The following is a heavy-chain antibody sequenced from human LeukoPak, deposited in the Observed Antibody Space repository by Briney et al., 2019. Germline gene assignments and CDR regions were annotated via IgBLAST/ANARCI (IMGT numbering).Heavy chain of an antibody. D-gene: IGHD3-22*01. V-gene: IGHV1-2*02. Sequence: ASVNVSCKASGYTFTGYYMHWVRQAPGQGLEWMGWINPNSGGTNYAQKFQGRVTMTRDTSISTAYMELSRLRSDDTAVYYCAREGFDYYNSSVPPDYGGQGPLVTVSS. CDR3: AREGFDYYNSSVPPDY. CDR2: INPNSGGT. CDR1: GYTFTGYY. J-gene: IGHJ4*02.